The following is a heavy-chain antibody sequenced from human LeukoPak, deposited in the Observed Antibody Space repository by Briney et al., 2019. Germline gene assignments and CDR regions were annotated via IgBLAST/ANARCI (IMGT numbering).Heavy chain of an antibody. CDR3: ARGHYYDSRGFYYK. CDR1: GGSFSGYY. CDR2: INHSGNN. V-gene: IGHV4-34*01. Sequence: SXXLSLTCAVYGGSFSGYYWNWIRQPPGKGLEWIGEINHSGNNNYNPSLKNRVTMSADTSKNQVSLKLNSVTAADTAVYYCARGHYYDSRGFYYKWGQGTLVTVSS. J-gene: IGHJ4*02. D-gene: IGHD3-22*01.